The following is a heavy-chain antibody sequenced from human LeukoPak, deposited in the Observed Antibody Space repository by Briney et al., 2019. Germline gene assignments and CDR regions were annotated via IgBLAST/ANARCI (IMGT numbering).Heavy chain of an antibody. J-gene: IGHJ4*02. CDR1: GFTFYTYS. CDR2: ITSSSSAV. V-gene: IGHV3-48*04. CDR3: ARADADY. Sequence: GRSLRLSCAASGFTFYTYSMNWVRQAPGKGLEWVAYITSSSSAVYYADSVRGRFTISRDNAKNSVDLQMNSLRVDDTAVYYCARADADYWGQGTLVTVSA.